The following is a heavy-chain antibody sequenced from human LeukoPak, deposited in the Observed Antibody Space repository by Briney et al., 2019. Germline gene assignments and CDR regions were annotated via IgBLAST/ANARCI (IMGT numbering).Heavy chain of an antibody. V-gene: IGHV3-53*01. D-gene: IGHD6-13*01. CDR1: GFTVSNNY. CDR3: ARDPPGIAASVSGG. Sequence: GGSLRLSCKASGFTVSNNYMNWVRQAPGEGLGWGALIYSGGSTQYADSVMGRFTISRDNSRNTLYLQMSSLRVEDTAVYYCARDPPGIAASVSGGWGQGILVTVSS. CDR2: IYSGGST. J-gene: IGHJ4*02.